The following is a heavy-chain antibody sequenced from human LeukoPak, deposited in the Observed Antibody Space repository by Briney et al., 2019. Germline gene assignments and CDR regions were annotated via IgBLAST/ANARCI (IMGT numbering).Heavy chain of an antibody. CDR1: GFTFSSYA. CDR2: ISYDGSNK. V-gene: IGHV3-30*01. CDR3: ARQDSSSWEGHPNFDY. J-gene: IGHJ4*02. D-gene: IGHD6-13*01. Sequence: GRSLRLSCAATGFTFSSYAMHWVRQAPGKGLEWVAVISYDGSNKYYADSVKGRFTISRDNSKNTLYLQMNSLRAEDMAVYYCARQDSSSWEGHPNFDYWGQGTLVTVSS.